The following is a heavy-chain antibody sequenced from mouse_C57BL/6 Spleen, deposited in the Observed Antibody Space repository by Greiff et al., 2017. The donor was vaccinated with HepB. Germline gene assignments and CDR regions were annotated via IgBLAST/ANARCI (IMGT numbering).Heavy chain of an antibody. CDR3: ARQGGYYGSSPAWFAY. D-gene: IGHD1-1*01. V-gene: IGHV5-6*01. Sequence: EVQVVESGGDLVKPGGSLKLSCAASGFTFSSYGMSWVRQTPDKRLEWVATISSGGSYTYYPDSVKGRFTISRDNAKNTLYLQMSSLKSEDTAMYYCARQGGYYGSSPAWFAYWGQGTLVTVSA. J-gene: IGHJ3*01. CDR1: GFTFSSYG. CDR2: ISSGGSYT.